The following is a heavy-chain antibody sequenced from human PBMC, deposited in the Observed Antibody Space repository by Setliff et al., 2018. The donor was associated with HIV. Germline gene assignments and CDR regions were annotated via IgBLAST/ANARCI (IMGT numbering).Heavy chain of an antibody. CDR2: ISAYNGNT. V-gene: IGHV1-18*04. J-gene: IGHJ4*02. D-gene: IGHD1-7*01. Sequence: ASVKVSCKASGYMFSGFHMHWVRQAAGQGLEWMGRISAYNGNTNYAQKLQGRVTMTTDTSTSTAYMELRSLRSDDTAVYYCARDRLYNWNSMAPGKFDYWGQGTLVTVSS. CDR1: GYMFSGFH. CDR3: ARDRLYNWNSMAPGKFDY.